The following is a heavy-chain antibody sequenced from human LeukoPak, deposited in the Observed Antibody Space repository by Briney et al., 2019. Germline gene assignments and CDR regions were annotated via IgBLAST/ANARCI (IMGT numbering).Heavy chain of an antibody. CDR2: INSDGSST. J-gene: IGHJ4*02. D-gene: IGHD3-9*01. Sequence: GGSLRLSCAASGFTFSSYWMHWVRQSPGKGLVWVSRINSDGSSTTYADSVKGRFTISRDNAKNTLYLQMNSLRADDTAVYYCATELLTPLDYWGQGTLVTVSS. V-gene: IGHV3-74*01. CDR3: ATELLTPLDY. CDR1: GFTFSSYW.